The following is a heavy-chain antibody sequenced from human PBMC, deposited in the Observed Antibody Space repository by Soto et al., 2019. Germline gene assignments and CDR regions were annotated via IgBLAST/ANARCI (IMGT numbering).Heavy chain of an antibody. CDR3: ARGKWQLAHFDY. J-gene: IGHJ4*02. CDR1: GGSISSYY. V-gene: IGHV4-59*01. Sequence: PSETLSLTCTVSGGSISSYYWSWIRQPPGKGLEWIGYIYYSGSTNYNPSLKSRVTISVDTSKNQFSLKLSSVTAADTAVYYCARGKWQLAHFDYWGQGTLVTVSS. CDR2: IYYSGST. D-gene: IGHD6-6*01.